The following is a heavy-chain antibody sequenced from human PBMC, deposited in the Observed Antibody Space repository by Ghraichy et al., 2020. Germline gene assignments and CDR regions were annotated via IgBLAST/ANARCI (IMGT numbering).Heavy chain of an antibody. CDR1: GFTVSSNY. Sequence: GGSLRLSCAASGFTVSSNYMSWVRQAPGKGLEWVSVIYSGGSTYYADSVKGRFTISRDNSKNTLYLQMNSLRAEDTAVYYCARDPVTGHEWDAFDIWGQGTMVTVSS. CDR3: ARDPVTGHEWDAFDI. CDR2: IYSGGST. D-gene: IGHD7-27*01. J-gene: IGHJ3*02. V-gene: IGHV3-53*01.